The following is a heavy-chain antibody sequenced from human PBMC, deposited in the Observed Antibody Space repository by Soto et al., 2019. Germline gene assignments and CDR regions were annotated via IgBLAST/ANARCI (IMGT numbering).Heavy chain of an antibody. CDR1: GYNFASYW. Sequence: PGESLKISCQGSGYNFASYWIGWVRQMPGKDLEWMGIIYPGDSDTRCSPSFQGQVTISADKSLRTAYLQWTSLKASDTALYYCARTRSFTLGFYYDGMDVWGQGTTVTVSS. J-gene: IGHJ6*02. V-gene: IGHV5-51*01. D-gene: IGHD6-6*01. CDR2: IYPGDSDT. CDR3: ARTRSFTLGFYYDGMDV.